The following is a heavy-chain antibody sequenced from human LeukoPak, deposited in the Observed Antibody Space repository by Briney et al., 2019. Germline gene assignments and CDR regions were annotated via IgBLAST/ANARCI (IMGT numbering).Heavy chain of an antibody. V-gene: IGHV4-59*01. CDR2: IYYSGST. CDR1: GGSISSYY. J-gene: IGHJ4*02. CDR3: ARGAPYSSSFDY. Sequence: SETLSLTCTVSGGSISSYYWSWIRQPPGKGLEWIGYIYYSGSTYYNPSLKSRVTISVDTSKNQFSLKLSSVTAADTAVYYCARGAPYSSSFDYWGQGTLVTVSS. D-gene: IGHD6-13*01.